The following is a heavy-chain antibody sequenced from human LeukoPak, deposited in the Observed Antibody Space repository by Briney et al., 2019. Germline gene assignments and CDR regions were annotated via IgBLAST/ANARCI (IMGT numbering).Heavy chain of an antibody. Sequence: GRSPRPSRAASGFGSSDSYMSWIRGAPGEGLERVSFISYTGTTMYYAVSMKGRFTISRDNAKNSLSLQMTSLTAEDTAVYYCVKVGPETVTLGGLIVLPLEWEDHWGQGTLVTVSS. J-gene: IGHJ4*02. D-gene: IGHD3-16*02. CDR1: GFGSSDSY. V-gene: IGHV3-11*01. CDR2: ISYTGTTM. CDR3: VKVGPETVTLGGLIVLPLEWEDH.